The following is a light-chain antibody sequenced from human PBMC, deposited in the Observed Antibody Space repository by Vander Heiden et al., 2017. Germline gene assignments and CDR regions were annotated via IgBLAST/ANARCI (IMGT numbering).Light chain of an antibody. CDR2: GAS. Sequence: EIVMTQSPATLSVSPGERATLSCRASQSVSSNLAWYQKKPGQAPRLLIYGASTRATGIPDRFSGSGSGTEFTLTINSLQSEDFAFYYCQQFNDWPRTFGQGTKVEIK. V-gene: IGKV3-15*01. CDR3: QQFNDWPRT. J-gene: IGKJ1*01. CDR1: QSVSSN.